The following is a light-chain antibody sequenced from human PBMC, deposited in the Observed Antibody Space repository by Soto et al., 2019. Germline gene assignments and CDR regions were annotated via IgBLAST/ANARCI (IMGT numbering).Light chain of an antibody. J-gene: IGKJ5*01. CDR2: RAS. CDR3: QQYYTNVA. Sequence: EIVMKQSPATLSVSPGERATLSCRASQGVSSNLAWYQQKPGQPPKLLIYRASTRESGVPDRFSGSGSGTDFTLTISSLQAEDVAVYYCQQYYTNVAFGQGTRLEIK. CDR1: QGVSSN. V-gene: IGKV3-15*01.